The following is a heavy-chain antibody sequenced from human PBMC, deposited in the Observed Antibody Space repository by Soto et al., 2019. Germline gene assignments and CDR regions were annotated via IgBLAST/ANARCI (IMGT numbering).Heavy chain of an antibody. J-gene: IGHJ4*02. CDR1: GFTFSSLG. V-gene: IGHV3-30*18. CDR2: ISYDGSNK. D-gene: IGHD3-22*01. Sequence: PLRLSRAAAGFTFSSLGRHRVRQAPSKVLEWVALISYDGSNKYCADSVKGRFTISRDNFKTTPYLRMNSLRAEDTAMYYCAKVAPYYDDSSGYYGPLDCRGQRPLGTVYS. CDR3: AKVAPYYDDSSGYYGPLDC.